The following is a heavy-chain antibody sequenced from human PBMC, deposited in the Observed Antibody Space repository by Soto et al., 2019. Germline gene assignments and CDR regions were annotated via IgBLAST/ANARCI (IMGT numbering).Heavy chain of an antibody. V-gene: IGHV3-30*18. CDR2: ISYDGSNK. CDR3: AKDRERYCSGGSCYSPDY. Sequence: QVQLVESGGGVVQPGRSLRLSCAASGFTFSSYGMHWVRQAPGKGLEWVAVISYDGSNKYYADSVKGRFTISRDNSKNTLYLQMNTLRAEDTAVYYCAKDRERYCSGGSCYSPDYWGRGTLVTVSS. J-gene: IGHJ4*02. CDR1: GFTFSSYG. D-gene: IGHD2-15*01.